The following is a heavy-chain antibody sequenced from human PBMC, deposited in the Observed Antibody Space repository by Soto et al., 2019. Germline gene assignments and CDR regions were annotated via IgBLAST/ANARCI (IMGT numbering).Heavy chain of an antibody. CDR2: ISGSSTTV. J-gene: IGHJ4*02. CDR1: GFTFFNYN. CDR3: ARDVHPYSSSVYFAY. V-gene: IGHV3-48*02. D-gene: IGHD6-6*01. Sequence: EVQLVESGGGLVQTGGSLRLSCVASGFTFFNYNMNWVRQAPGKGLEWVAYISGSSTTVYYADSVKGRFTISRDNAKSSLFLRMNSLRDEDTAVYYCARDVHPYSSSVYFAYWGQGSQVTVSS.